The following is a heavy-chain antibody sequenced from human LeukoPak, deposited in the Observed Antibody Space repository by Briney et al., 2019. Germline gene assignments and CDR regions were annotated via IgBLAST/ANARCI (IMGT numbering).Heavy chain of an antibody. V-gene: IGHV3-7*04. J-gene: IGHJ4*02. CDR3: AREAGY. CDR1: GFTFSSWW. CDR2: IKQDGSDK. Sequence: PGGSLRLSCAASGFTFSSWWMSWVRQAPGRGLERVANIKQDGSDKFYVDSVKGRFTISRDNAKSSLYLQMNSLRAEDTAVYYCAREAGYWGQGTLVTVSS.